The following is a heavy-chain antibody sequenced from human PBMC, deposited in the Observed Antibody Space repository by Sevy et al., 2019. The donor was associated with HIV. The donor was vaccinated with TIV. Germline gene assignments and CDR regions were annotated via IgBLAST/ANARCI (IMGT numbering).Heavy chain of an antibody. CDR1: SGSISSSSYY. V-gene: IGHV4-39*01. Sequence: SETLSLTCTVSSGSISSSSYYWGWIRQPPGKGLEWIGSIYYSGSTYYNPSLKSRVTISVDTSKNQFSLKLSSVTAADTAVYYCARLYSSSWSDYWGQGTLVTVSS. CDR3: ARLYSSSWSDY. J-gene: IGHJ4*02. CDR2: IYYSGST. D-gene: IGHD6-13*01.